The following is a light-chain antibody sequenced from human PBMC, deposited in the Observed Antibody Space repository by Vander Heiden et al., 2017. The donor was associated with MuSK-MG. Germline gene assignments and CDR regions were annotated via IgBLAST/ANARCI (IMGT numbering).Light chain of an antibody. CDR3: QQYNDYPWT. J-gene: IGKJ1*01. CDR2: KAS. V-gene: IGKV1-5*03. CDR1: QRISIW. Sequence: DIQMTQSPSTLSASVGDRVTITCRASQRISIWLAWFQQRPGKAPELLIYKASNLESGVPSRFSGSGSGTEFTLTIRSLQPDDFAAYYCQQYNDYPWTFGQGTKVXI.